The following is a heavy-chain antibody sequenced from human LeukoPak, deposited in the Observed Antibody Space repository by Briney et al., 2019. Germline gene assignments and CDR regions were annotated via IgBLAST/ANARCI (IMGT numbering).Heavy chain of an antibody. J-gene: IGHJ3*02. V-gene: IGHV1-69*02. Sequence: SVKVSCKASGGTFSSYTISWVRQAPGQGLEWMGRIIPILGIANYAQKFQGRVTITADKSTSTAYMELSSLRSEDTAVYYCARAIFGVVIEDENAFDIWGQGTMVAVSS. CDR2: IIPILGIA. CDR3: ARAIFGVVIEDENAFDI. D-gene: IGHD3-3*01. CDR1: GGTFSSYT.